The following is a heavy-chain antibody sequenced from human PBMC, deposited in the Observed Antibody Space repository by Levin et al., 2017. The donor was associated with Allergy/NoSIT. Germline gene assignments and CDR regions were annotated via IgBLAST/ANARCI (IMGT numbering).Heavy chain of an antibody. V-gene: IGHV1-69*13. CDR2: IIPIFGTA. Sequence: SVKVSCKASGGTFSSYAIGWVRQAPGQGLEWMGGIIPIFGTANYAQKFQGRVTITADESTSTAYMELSSLRSEDTAVYYCARLREYSGGGWFDPWGQGTLVTVSS. D-gene: IGHD5-12*01. J-gene: IGHJ5*02. CDR1: GGTFSSYA. CDR3: ARLREYSGGGWFDP.